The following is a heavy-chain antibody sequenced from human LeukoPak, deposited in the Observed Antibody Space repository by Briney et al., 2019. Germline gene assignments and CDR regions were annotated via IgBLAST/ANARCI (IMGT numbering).Heavy chain of an antibody. V-gene: IGHV3-66*01. CDR2: IYSGGNT. J-gene: IGHJ4*02. Sequence: GGSLRLSCAASGFTFSTYAMSWVRQAPGQGLEWVSVIYSGGNTYYADSVKGRFTISRDNSKNTLYLQMNSLRAEDTAVYYCARSETIVRPFDYWGQGTLVTVSS. D-gene: IGHD4-11*01. CDR3: ARSETIVRPFDY. CDR1: GFTFSTYA.